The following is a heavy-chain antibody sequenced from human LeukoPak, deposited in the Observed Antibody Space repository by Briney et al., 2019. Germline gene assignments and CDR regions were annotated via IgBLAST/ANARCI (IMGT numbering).Heavy chain of an antibody. Sequence: TGGSLRLSCAASGFTVSSNYMTWVRQAPGKGLEWLSVIYSGGSTYYADSVKGRFTISRDNSKNTLYLQMNSLRADDTAVYYCARDRGSSADYWGQGTLVTVSS. D-gene: IGHD2-15*01. CDR3: ARDRGSSADY. V-gene: IGHV3-53*01. J-gene: IGHJ4*02. CDR1: GFTVSSNY. CDR2: IYSGGST.